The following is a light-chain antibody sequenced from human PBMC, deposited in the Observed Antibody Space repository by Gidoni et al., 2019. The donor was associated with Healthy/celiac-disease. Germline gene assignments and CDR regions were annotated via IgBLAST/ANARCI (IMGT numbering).Light chain of an antibody. V-gene: IGKV1-39*01. Sequence: DLQMTQPPSSLSASVGDRVTITCRTSQSISSYLHWYQQKPGKAPKLLIYAASSLQSGVPSRFSGSGSGTDFTLTISSLQPEDFATYYCQQSYSTPWTFGQGTKVEIK. CDR2: AAS. J-gene: IGKJ1*01. CDR1: QSISSY. CDR3: QQSYSTPWT.